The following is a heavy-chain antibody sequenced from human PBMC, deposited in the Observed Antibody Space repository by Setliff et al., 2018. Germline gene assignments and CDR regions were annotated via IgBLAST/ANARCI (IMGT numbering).Heavy chain of an antibody. D-gene: IGHD6-6*01. CDR1: GDSIGGSGYF. V-gene: IGHV4-39*07. CDR2: INHSGTT. Sequence: ASETLSLTCTVSGDSIGGSGYFWGWIRQPPGKGLEWIGEINHSGTTNYNPSLRSRVTTSIDSSRFQFSLNLRSVTAADTAVYYCARGRNVAIRLLDSWSQGNLVTVSS. CDR3: ARGRNVAIRLLDS. J-gene: IGHJ4*02.